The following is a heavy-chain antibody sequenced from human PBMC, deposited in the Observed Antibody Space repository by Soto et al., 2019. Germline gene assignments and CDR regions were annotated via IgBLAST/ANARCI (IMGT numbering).Heavy chain of an antibody. CDR3: ARGWMGAAARAPAVYMDG. D-gene: IGHD6-13*01. CDR1: GFTFSSYD. CDR2: IGTAGDT. Sequence: GGSLRLSCAASGFTFSSYDMHWVRQATGKGLEWVSAIGTAGDTYYPGSVKGRFTISRENAKNSLYLQMNSLRAGDTAVYYCARGWMGAAARAPAVYMDGWGKGTTVTVSS. J-gene: IGHJ6*03. V-gene: IGHV3-13*01.